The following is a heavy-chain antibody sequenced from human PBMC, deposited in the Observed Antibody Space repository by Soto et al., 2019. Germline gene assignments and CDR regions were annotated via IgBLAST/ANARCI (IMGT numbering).Heavy chain of an antibody. CDR2: IYYSGST. J-gene: IGHJ4*02. V-gene: IGHV4-31*03. D-gene: IGHD5-12*01. CDR1: GGSISSGGYY. Sequence: SETLSLTCSVSGGSISSGGYYWSWIRQHPGKGLEWIGSIYYSGSTYYNPSLKSRVTISVDTSKNQFSLKLSSVTAADTAVYYCARDRDGYNYNFYCWGQGTLVTVSS. CDR3: ARDRDGYNYNFYC.